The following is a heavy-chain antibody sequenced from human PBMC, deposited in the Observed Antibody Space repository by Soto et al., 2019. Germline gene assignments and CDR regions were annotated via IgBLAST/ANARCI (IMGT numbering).Heavy chain of an antibody. CDR2: IIPILGIG. Sequence: QVQLVQSGAEVKKPGSSVKVSCRASGGSVSTYSITWVRQAPGQGLEWMGRIIPILGIGDYAQKFQGRVTITADKSTSPFYVELSSLRSEDTAVYYCALGAGALNRYGMDVWGQGTTVTVSS. V-gene: IGHV1-69*02. CDR3: ALGAGALNRYGMDV. J-gene: IGHJ6*02. CDR1: GGSVSTYS.